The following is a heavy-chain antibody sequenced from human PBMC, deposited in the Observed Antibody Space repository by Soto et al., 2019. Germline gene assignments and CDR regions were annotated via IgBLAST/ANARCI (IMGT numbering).Heavy chain of an antibody. CDR3: AKGGRQWLVTSDFNY. V-gene: IGHV3-30*18. D-gene: IGHD6-19*01. J-gene: IGHJ4*02. CDR1: GFTFSDYA. CDR2: VSHDGRNT. Sequence: GGSLRLSCAASGFTFSDYAMHWVRQAPGKGLERVAVVSHDGRNTHYADSVKGRFTISRDSSKNTVSLEMTSLRADDTAVYYCAKGGRQWLVTSDFNYWGQGALVTVSS.